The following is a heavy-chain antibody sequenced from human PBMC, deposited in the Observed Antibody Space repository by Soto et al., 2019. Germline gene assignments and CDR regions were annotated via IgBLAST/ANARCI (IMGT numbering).Heavy chain of an antibody. CDR1: GYPFSMYG. V-gene: IGHV1-18*01. CDR3: ARPSYYDTPTAFNY. D-gene: IGHD3-22*01. Sequence: QVQLVQSGAEVTKPGASVQVSCKTSGYPFSMYGISWVRQAPGQGLEWMGWISAYNGNTEYAQKFQGRVTRTRDISTSTAYLDLSSLRSDDTAVYYCARPSYYDTPTAFNYWGQGALVTVSS. J-gene: IGHJ4*02. CDR2: ISAYNGNT.